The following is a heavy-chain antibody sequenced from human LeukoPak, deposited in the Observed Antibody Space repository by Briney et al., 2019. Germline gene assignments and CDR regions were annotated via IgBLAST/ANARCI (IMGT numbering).Heavy chain of an antibody. CDR2: IYYSGST. D-gene: IGHD6-6*01. CDR3: ARIAARSFDY. CDR1: GGSISSYY. J-gene: IGHJ4*02. V-gene: IGHV4-59*08. Sequence: PSETLSLTCTVSGGSISSYYWSWIRQPPGKGLEWIGYIYYSGSTNYNPSLKSRVTISVDTSKNQFSLKLSSVTAADTAVYYCARIAARSFDYRGQGTLVTVSS.